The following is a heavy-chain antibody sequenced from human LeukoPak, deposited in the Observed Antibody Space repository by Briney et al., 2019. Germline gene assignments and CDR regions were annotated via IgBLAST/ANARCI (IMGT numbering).Heavy chain of an antibody. CDR1: GGSISSGVYS. D-gene: IGHD4-17*01. J-gene: IGHJ4*02. V-gene: IGHV4-61*08. Sequence: PSETLSLTCAVSGGSISSGVYSWSWIRQPPGKGLEWIGYIHYSGGTNYNPSLKSRVAMSVDTSKTQFSLKLRPVTTADTAVYYCARGAVTTGYFDYWGQGTLVTVSS. CDR3: ARGAVTTGYFDY. CDR2: IHYSGGT.